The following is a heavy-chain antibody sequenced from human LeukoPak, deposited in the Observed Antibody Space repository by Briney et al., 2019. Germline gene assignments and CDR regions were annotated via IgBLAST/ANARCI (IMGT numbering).Heavy chain of an antibody. Sequence: GASVKVSCKASGYTFTGYYMHWVRQAPGQGLEWMGWINPNSGGTNYVQKFQGRVTMTRDTSISTAYMELSRLRSDDTAVYYCARDLGYSGLGGYWGQGTLVTVSS. CDR3: ARDLGYSGLGGY. CDR2: INPNSGGT. J-gene: IGHJ4*02. CDR1: GYTFTGYY. V-gene: IGHV1-2*02. D-gene: IGHD5-12*01.